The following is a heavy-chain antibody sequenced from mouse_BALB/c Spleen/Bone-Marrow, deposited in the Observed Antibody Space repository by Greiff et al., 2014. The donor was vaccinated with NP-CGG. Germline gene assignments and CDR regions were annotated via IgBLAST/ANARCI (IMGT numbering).Heavy chain of an antibody. CDR3: ARNWDWVFAY. CDR1: GYTFTNYW. D-gene: IGHD4-1*01. V-gene: IGHV1-5*01. Sequence: VHVKQSGTVLARPGASLRMSCKASGYTFTNYWVNWIKQRPGQGLEWIGAIYPGNNDDKYTQKFKAKAKLTEVTSTSTADMELSSLTNEDSAVYYCARNWDWVFAYWGQGTLVTVSA. J-gene: IGHJ3*01. CDR2: IYPGNNDD.